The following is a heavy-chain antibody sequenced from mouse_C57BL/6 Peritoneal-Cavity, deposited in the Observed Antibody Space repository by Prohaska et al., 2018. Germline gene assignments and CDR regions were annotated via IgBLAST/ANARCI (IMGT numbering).Heavy chain of an antibody. CDR1: GYTFTGYW. CDR2: ILPGSVST. CDR3: ARGTTVPDFDY. J-gene: IGHJ2*01. V-gene: IGHV1-9*01. Sequence: KLSCKATGYTFTGYWIAWLKQRPAHALEWIGEILPGSVSTNYNEKFKGKATFTADTASNAAYMQLSSRTTEDSAIYYCARGTTVPDFDYWGQGTTRTGSS. D-gene: IGHD1-1*01.